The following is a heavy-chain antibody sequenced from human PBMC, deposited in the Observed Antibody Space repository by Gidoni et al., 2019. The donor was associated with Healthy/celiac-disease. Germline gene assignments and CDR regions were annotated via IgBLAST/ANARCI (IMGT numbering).Heavy chain of an antibody. CDR3: AMIMAAPSHYYYYYGMDV. D-gene: IGHD2-8*01. J-gene: IGHJ6*02. Sequence: QVQLVQSGAEVTKPGASVKVSCKASGYTFTSYYMHWVRQAPGQGLEWMGIINPSGGSTSYAQKFQGRVTMSRDTSTSTVYMELSSLRSEDTAVYYCAMIMAAPSHYYYYYGMDVWGQGTTVTVSS. CDR1: GYTFTSYY. V-gene: IGHV1-46*01. CDR2: INPSGGST.